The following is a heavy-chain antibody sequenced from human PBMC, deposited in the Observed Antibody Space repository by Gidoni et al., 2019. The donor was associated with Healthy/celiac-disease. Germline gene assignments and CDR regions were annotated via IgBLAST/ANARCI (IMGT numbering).Heavy chain of an antibody. V-gene: IGHV3-23*04. D-gene: IGHD3-10*01. CDR1: GFTFSSYA. J-gene: IGHJ4*02. CDR2: ISGSCGST. Sequence: EVQLVESGGGLVQPGGSLRLSCAASGFTFSSYAMSWVRQAPGKGLECVSAISGSCGSTYYADSVKGRFTISRDNSKNTLYLQMNSLRAEDTAVYYCAKDVVGYYGSGSSDWGQGTLVTVSS. CDR3: AKDVVGYYGSGSSD.